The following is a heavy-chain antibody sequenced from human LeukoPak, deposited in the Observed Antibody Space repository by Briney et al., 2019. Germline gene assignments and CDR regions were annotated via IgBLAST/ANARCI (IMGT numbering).Heavy chain of an antibody. V-gene: IGHV3-23*01. CDR1: GFTFSSYA. CDR3: AKSGTLVYYYDSSGYYFDY. D-gene: IGHD3-22*01. Sequence: GGSLGLSCAASGFTFSSYAMSWVRQAPGKGLEWVSVISGSGGSTYYADSVKGRFTISRDNSKNTVYLQMNSLRVEDTAVYYCAKSGTLVYYYDSSGYYFDYWGRGTLVTVSS. CDR2: ISGSGGST. J-gene: IGHJ4*02.